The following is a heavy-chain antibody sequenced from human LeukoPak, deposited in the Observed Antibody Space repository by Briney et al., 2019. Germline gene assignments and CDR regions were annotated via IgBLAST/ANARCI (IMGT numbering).Heavy chain of an antibody. J-gene: IGHJ4*02. CDR3: ARGYGTFDF. D-gene: IGHD5-18*01. V-gene: IGHV4-30-2*01. CDR2: IYHSGST. Sequence: PSQTLSLTCAVSGGSINSGGYSWSSIRQPPGRGLECMGYIYHSGSTCYNPSLKSQLTMSVDRTKNHFSLKLNSVTAADTAVYYCARGYGTFDFWGQGILVTVSP. CDR1: GGSINSGGYS.